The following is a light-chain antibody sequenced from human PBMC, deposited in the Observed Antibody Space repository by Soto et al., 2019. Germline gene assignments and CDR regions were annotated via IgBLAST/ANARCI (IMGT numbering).Light chain of an antibody. CDR1: SSDVGGYNY. V-gene: IGLV2-8*01. CDR3: SSYAGSNNPVV. J-gene: IGLJ2*01. CDR2: GVN. Sequence: QSVLTQPPSASGSPGQSVTISCTGTSSDVGGYNYVSWYQQHPGKTPKLMIYGVNKRPSGVPDRFSGSKSGNTASLTVSGLQAEDEADYYCSSYAGSNNPVVFGGGTKLTVL.